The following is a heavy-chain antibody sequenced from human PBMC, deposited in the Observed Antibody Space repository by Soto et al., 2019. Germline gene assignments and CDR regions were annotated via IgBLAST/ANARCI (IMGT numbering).Heavy chain of an antibody. CDR3: ARAVSYYDILTGVRDYYGMDV. J-gene: IGHJ6*02. V-gene: IGHV4-4*02. D-gene: IGHD3-9*01. CDR2: IYHSGST. CDR1: GGSISSSNW. Sequence: SETLSLTCAVSGGSISSSNWWGWVRQPPGKGLEWIGEIYHSGSTNYNPSLKSRVTISVDKSKNQFSLKLSSVTAADTAVYYCARAVSYYDILTGVRDYYGMDVWGQGTTVTVSS.